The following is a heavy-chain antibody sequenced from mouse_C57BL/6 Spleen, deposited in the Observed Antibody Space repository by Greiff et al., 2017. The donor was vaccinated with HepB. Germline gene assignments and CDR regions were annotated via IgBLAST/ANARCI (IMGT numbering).Heavy chain of an antibody. CDR1: GYAFSSSW. J-gene: IGHJ2*01. D-gene: IGHD2-1*01. V-gene: IGHV1-82*01. Sequence: QVQLQQSGPELVKPGASVKISCKASGYAFSSSWMNWVKQRPGKGLEWIGRIYPGDGATNYNGKFQGKATLTSDKSSSTAYMQLSSLTSEDSAVYFCARFGNYGGYWGQGTTLTVSS. CDR3: ARFGNYGGY. CDR2: IYPGDGAT.